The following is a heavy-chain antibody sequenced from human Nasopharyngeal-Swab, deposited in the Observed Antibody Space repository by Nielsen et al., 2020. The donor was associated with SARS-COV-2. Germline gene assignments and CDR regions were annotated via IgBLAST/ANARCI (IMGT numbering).Heavy chain of an antibody. CDR3: ARGSRAWY. J-gene: IGHJ4*02. CDR1: GFTFSNYE. CDR2: ISGDDATI. Sequence: GESLKISCAGSGFTFSNYEMNWVRQAPGKGLEWISSISGDDATIYYADFVRGRFSIPRDNAKKSLYLQMDSLRAEDTAVYYCARGSRAWYWGQGTLVTVSS. V-gene: IGHV3-48*03.